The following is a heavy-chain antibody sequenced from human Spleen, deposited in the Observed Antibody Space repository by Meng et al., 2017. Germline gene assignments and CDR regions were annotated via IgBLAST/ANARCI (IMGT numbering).Heavy chain of an antibody. CDR2: IHSNGNT. CDR1: GGSITSGSYY. D-gene: IGHD3-16*01. V-gene: IGHV4-61*02. J-gene: IGHJ3*01. CDR3: ARVLLIWGSGDAFDV. Sequence: SETLSLTCTVSGGSITSGSYYWSWFRQSAGKGLEWIGRIHSNGNTKFNPSLKGRVTMSVDTSKNQFSLKLSSVTAADTAVYYCARVLLIWGSGDAFDVWGRGTVVTVSS.